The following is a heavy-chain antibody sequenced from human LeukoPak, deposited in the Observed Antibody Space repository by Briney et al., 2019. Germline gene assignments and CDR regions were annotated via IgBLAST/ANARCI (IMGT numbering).Heavy chain of an antibody. CDR3: AKDRRSSSGRFDT. Sequence: VGSLRLSCAASGFTFSNYAISWVRQAPGKGLEWVSGISGSGGSTYYADYVKGRFTIYRDNSKNTLYLNMNSLRAEDTAVYYCAKDRRSSSGRFDTWGQGTLVTVSS. V-gene: IGHV3-23*01. CDR1: GFTFSNYA. CDR2: ISGSGGST. J-gene: IGHJ5*02. D-gene: IGHD6-6*01.